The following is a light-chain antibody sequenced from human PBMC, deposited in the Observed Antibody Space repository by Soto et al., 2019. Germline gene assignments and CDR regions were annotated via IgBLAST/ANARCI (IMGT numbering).Light chain of an antibody. J-gene: IGLJ2*01. V-gene: IGLV1-47*01. CDR2: TNN. Sequence: QSVLTQPPSASGTPGQRVTISCSGSSSNTGSNYVYWYQQLPGTAPKLLIDTNNQRPSGVPDRFSGSKSGISASLAISGLRSEDEANYYCAAWDDSLSGRVFGGGTKLTVL. CDR1: SSNTGSNY. CDR3: AAWDDSLSGRV.